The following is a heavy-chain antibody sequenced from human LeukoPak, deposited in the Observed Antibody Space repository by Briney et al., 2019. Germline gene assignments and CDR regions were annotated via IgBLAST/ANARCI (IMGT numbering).Heavy chain of an antibody. CDR3: ARDDYGPAAY. CDR1: GFTFSSYW. J-gene: IGHJ4*02. D-gene: IGHD4-17*01. CDR2: MNQDGSTK. V-gene: IGHV3-7*01. Sequence: GGSLRLSCAASGFTFSSYWMSWVRQAPGKGLEWVANMNQDGSTKYYVDSVKGRFTISRDNSKNSLYLQMNSLTAEDTAVYYCARDDYGPAAYGGQGTLVTVSS.